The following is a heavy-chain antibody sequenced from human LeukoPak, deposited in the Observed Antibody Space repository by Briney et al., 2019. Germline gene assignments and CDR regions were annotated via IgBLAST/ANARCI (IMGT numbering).Heavy chain of an antibody. CDR3: ARESLGPPYYFDF. V-gene: IGHV4-61*02. CDR2: IYTSGRT. Sequence: SETLSLACTVAGGSIGSGTFYWSWILQPAWKGLEWIGRIYTSGRTNCNSSLKSRVTISVDKSKNQFSLQLNSVTAAGTAVYYCARESLGPPYYFDFWGQGTLVTVSS. CDR1: GGSIGSGTFY. J-gene: IGHJ4*02. D-gene: IGHD1-26*01.